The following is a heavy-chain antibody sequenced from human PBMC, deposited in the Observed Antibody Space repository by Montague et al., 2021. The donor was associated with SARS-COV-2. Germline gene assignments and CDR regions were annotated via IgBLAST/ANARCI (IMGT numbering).Heavy chain of an antibody. D-gene: IGHD2-8*01. CDR3: ARSQWHNWYFDL. Sequence: SETLSLTCTVSGGSINHYWSWIRQPPGKGLEWIGYIYYDGSSNYNPSLRSRVTISKQTSRNQVSLRLSSVTAADTALYYCARSQWHNWYFDLWGRGTLVTVSS. V-gene: IGHV4-59*11. J-gene: IGHJ2*01. CDR2: IYYDGSS. CDR1: GGSINHY.